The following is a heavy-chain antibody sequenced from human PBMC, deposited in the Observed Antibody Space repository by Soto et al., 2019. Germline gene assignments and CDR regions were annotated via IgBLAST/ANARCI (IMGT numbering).Heavy chain of an antibody. CDR2: IYYSGST. V-gene: IGHV4-59*01. D-gene: IGHD6-19*01. CDR1: GGSISSYY. Sequence: SETLSLTCTVSGGSISSYYWSWIRQPPGKGLEWIGYIYYSGSTNYNPSLKSRVTISVDTSKNQFSLKLSSVTAADTAVYYCAIGLAVAGTGCFDPWGQGTLVTVSS. J-gene: IGHJ5*02. CDR3: AIGLAVAGTGCFDP.